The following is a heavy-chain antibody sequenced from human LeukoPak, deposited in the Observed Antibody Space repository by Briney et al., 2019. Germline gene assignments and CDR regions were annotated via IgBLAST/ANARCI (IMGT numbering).Heavy chain of an antibody. V-gene: IGHV3-11*01. Sequence: GGSLRLPCAASGFTFSDWFVSWIRQAPGTGLEWVSYISNSGNTIYYADSVKGRFTISRGNAKKTVNLQMNSLGAEDTAIYYCARGHFGLDVWGQGTTVTVSS. J-gene: IGHJ6*02. CDR1: GFTFSDWF. CDR2: ISNSGNTI. CDR3: ARGHFGLDV.